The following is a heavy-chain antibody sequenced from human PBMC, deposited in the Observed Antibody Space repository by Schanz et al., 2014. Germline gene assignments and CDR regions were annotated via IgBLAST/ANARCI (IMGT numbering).Heavy chain of an antibody. Sequence: EVQLVESGGNLVQPGGSLRLSCAASGFTFGAYTMNWVRQAPGKGLEWVSSISSRSSYIYYTDSVKGRFIISRDNSKNTLDLQMNSLRAEDTAVYYCARKTDSSGTGDYWGQGTLVTVSS. CDR1: GFTFGAYT. D-gene: IGHD6-19*01. CDR3: ARKTDSSGTGDY. CDR2: ISSRSSYI. J-gene: IGHJ4*02. V-gene: IGHV3-21*01.